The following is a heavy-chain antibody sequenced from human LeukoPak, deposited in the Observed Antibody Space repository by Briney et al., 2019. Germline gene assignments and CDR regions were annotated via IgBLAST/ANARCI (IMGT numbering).Heavy chain of an antibody. CDR3: ARAPDYGDYYFDY. D-gene: IGHD4-17*01. Sequence: PGGSLRLSCAASGFTFSDYYMSWIRQAPGKGLEWVSYISSSGSTIYYADSVKGRFTISRDNAKNSLYLQMNSLRAEDTAVYYCARAPDYGDYYFDYWGHGTLVTVSS. V-gene: IGHV3-11*01. CDR2: ISSSGSTI. J-gene: IGHJ4*01. CDR1: GFTFSDYY.